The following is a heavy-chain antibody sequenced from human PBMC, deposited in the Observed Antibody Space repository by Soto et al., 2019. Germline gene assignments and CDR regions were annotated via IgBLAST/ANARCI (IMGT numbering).Heavy chain of an antibody. J-gene: IGHJ5*02. CDR3: ARDRSDILTGSNWFDP. CDR2: ISAYNGNT. Sequence: QVQLVQSGAEVKKPGASVKVSCKASGYTFTSYGISWVRQAPGQGLEWMGWISAYNGNTNYAQKLQGRVTMTTDTRTTXAYMELRSLRSDDTAVYYCARDRSDILTGSNWFDPWGQGTLVTVSS. V-gene: IGHV1-18*01. CDR1: GYTFTSYG. D-gene: IGHD3-9*01.